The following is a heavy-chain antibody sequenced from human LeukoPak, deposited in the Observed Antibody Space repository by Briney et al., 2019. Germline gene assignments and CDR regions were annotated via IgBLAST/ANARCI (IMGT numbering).Heavy chain of an antibody. D-gene: IGHD5-18*01. J-gene: IGHJ4*02. CDR2: ISGSGGST. V-gene: IGHV3-23*01. CDR1: GFTFSSYA. Sequence: GGSLRLSCAASGFTFSSYAMSWVRQAPGKGLEWVSAISGSGGSTYYADSVKGRFTISRDNSKNTLYLQMNSLRAEDTAVYYCAAVGGYSYGPSGYWGQGTLVTVSS. CDR3: AAVGGYSYGPSGY.